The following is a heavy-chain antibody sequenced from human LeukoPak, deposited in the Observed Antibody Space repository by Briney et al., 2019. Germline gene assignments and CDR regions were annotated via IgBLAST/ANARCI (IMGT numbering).Heavy chain of an antibody. V-gene: IGHV3-23*01. J-gene: IGHJ4*02. Sequence: GGSLILSCVGSGFTFSSSAMSWVRQAPGKGLEWVSAIGGNGATYYAESVKGRFTISRDTSRNTLYLQMNSLRAEDTAVYNCARHSSQGTFDNWGQGALVTVSS. D-gene: IGHD2-15*01. CDR1: GFTFSSSA. CDR3: ARHSSQGTFDN. CDR2: IGGNGAT.